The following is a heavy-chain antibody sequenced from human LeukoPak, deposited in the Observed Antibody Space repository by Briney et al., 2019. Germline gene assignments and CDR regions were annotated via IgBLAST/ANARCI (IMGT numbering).Heavy chain of an antibody. D-gene: IGHD6-13*01. Sequence: PGRSLRLSCAASGFTFSSYGMHWVRQAPGKGLEWVAVIWYDGSNKYYADSVKGRFTISRDNSKNTLYLQMNSLRAEDTAVYYCAREVIAAAGTYYFDYWGQGTLVTVSS. CDR2: IWYDGSNK. CDR1: GFTFSSYG. V-gene: IGHV3-33*01. CDR3: AREVIAAAGTYYFDY. J-gene: IGHJ4*02.